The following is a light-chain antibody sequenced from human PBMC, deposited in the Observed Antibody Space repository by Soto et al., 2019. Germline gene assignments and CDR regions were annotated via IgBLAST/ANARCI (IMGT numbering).Light chain of an antibody. CDR3: CSYAGSSTPYYV. CDR1: SSDVGSYNL. J-gene: IGLJ1*01. Sequence: QSALTQPASVSGSPGQSITISCTGTSSDVGSYNLVSWYQQHPGKAPKLMIYEGSKRPSGVSNRFSGSKSGNTASLTISGLQAEDEADYYFCSYAGSSTPYYVFGTGTKLTVL. V-gene: IGLV2-23*01. CDR2: EGS.